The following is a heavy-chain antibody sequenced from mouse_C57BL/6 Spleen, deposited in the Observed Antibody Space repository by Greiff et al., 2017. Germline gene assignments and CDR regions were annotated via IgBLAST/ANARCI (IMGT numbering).Heavy chain of an antibody. D-gene: IGHD1-1*01. J-gene: IGHJ2*01. CDR1: GYTFTSYW. V-gene: IGHV1-52*01. CDR2: IDPSDSET. CDR3: ARFPNYYGSSYSFDY. Sequence: VQLQQPGAELVRPGSSVKLSCKASGYTFTSYWMHWVKQRPIQGLEWIGNIDPSDSETHYNQKFKDKATLTVDKSSSTAYMQLSSLTSEDSAVYYCARFPNYYGSSYSFDYWGQGTTLTVSS.